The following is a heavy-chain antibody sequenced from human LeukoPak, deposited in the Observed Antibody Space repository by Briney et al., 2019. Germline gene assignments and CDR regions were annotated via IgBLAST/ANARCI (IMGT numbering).Heavy chain of an antibody. J-gene: IGHJ4*02. V-gene: IGHV4-59*01. CDR3: ARGDGYHRALDY. D-gene: IGHD5-24*01. CDR1: GGSISSYY. CDR2: IYYSGST. Sequence: SETLSLTCSVSGGSISSYYWRWIRQPPGKGLEWIGYIYYSGSTNYNPSLKSRVTISVDTSKNQFSLKLSSVTAADTAVYYCARGDGYHRALDYWGQGTLVTVSS.